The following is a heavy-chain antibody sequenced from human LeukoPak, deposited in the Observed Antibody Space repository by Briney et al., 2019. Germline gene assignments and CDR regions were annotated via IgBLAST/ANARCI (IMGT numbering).Heavy chain of an antibody. V-gene: IGHV4-34*01. J-gene: IGHJ6*03. CDR2: INHSGST. D-gene: IGHD2-2*01. CDR3: ARDPDIVVVAAANPRLSSYMDV. CDR1: GGSFSGYY. Sequence: SETLSLTCAVYGGSFSGYYWSWIRQPPGKGLEWIGEINHSGSTNYNPSLKSRVTISVDTSKNQFSLKLSSVTAADTAVYHCARDPDIVVVAAANPRLSSYMDVWGKGTTVTVSS.